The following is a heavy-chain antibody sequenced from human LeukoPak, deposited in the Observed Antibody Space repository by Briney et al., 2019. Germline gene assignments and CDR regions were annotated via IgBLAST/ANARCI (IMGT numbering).Heavy chain of an antibody. CDR1: GLTFGDYA. D-gene: IGHD2-15*01. J-gene: IGHJ3*02. CDR3: SRVRYCSGCSCYFGGFDI. Sequence: GRSLRLSCTASGLTFGDYAMSWFRQAPGQGPARVSFIRSKAYGGTTEYAASVKGRFIISRDDSKSIAYLQMNSLKTEDTAVYYCSRVRYCSGCSCYFGGFDIWGQGTMVTVSS. CDR2: IRSKAYGGTT. V-gene: IGHV3-49*03.